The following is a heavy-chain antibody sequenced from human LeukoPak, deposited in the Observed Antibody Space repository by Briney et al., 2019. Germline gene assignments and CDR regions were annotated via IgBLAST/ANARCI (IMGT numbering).Heavy chain of an antibody. CDR2: ISGSGGST. CDR1: GITLSNYG. J-gene: IGHJ4*02. Sequence: PGGSLRLSCAVSGITLSNYGMSWVRQAPGKGLEWVAGISGSGGSTNYADSVKGRFTISRDNPKNTLHLQMNNLRAEDTAVYFCAKRGVVIRVILVGFHKEAYYFDSWGQGALVTVSS. D-gene: IGHD3-22*01. V-gene: IGHV3-23*01. CDR3: AKRGVVIRVILVGFHKEAYYFDS.